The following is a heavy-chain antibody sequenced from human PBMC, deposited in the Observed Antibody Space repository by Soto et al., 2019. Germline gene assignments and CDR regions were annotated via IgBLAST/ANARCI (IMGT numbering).Heavy chain of an antibody. Sequence: QVQLQQWGAGLLKPSETLSLTCAVYGGSFSGYYWSWIRQPPGKGLEWIGEINHSGSTNYNPSLKRRVTISVDTSKNQFSLRLSSVTAADTAVYYCARVPYYYDSSGYYYYFDYWGQGTLVTVSS. CDR1: GGSFSGYY. J-gene: IGHJ4*02. CDR3: ARVPYYYDSSGYYYYFDY. CDR2: INHSGST. V-gene: IGHV4-34*01. D-gene: IGHD3-22*01.